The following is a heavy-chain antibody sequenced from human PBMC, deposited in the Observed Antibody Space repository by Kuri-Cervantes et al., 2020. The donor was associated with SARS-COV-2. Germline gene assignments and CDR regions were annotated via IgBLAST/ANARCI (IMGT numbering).Heavy chain of an antibody. CDR2: IKSKTDGGTT. CDR3: TTEGHYYDSSGYPY. J-gene: IGHJ4*02. Sequence: GGSLRLSCAASGLTFRSYWMHWVRQAPGKGLEWAGRIKSKTDGGTTDYAAPVKGRFTISRDDSKNTLYLQMNSLKTEDTAVYYCTTEGHYYDSSGYPYWGQGTLVTVSS. V-gene: IGHV3-15*01. CDR1: GLTFRSYW. D-gene: IGHD3-22*01.